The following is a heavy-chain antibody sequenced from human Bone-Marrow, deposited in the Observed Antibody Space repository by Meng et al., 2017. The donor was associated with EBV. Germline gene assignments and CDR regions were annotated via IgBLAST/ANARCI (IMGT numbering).Heavy chain of an antibody. V-gene: IGHV2-5*02. CDR3: ARRAHIYGDWDVGWFDP. CDR1: GFSIGTGGVG. D-gene: IGHD4-17*01. J-gene: IGHJ5*02. CDR2: IYWDDDK. Sequence: QITLKESGPTLVKPTQTLTLTCSFSGFSIGTGGVGVGWIRQPPGKALEWLALIYWDDDKRYSPSLKSRLAITRDTSKNQVVLTMTNMDPVDTATYYCARRAHIYGDWDVGWFDPWGQGTLVTVSS.